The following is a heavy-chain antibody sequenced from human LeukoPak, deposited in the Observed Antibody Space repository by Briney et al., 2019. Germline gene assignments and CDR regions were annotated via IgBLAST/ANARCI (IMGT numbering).Heavy chain of an antibody. D-gene: IGHD4-11*01. CDR3: ARDVHYSNYEGIGY. Sequence: GGSLRLSCAASEFTFSDYGMHWVRQAPGKGLEWVALISYDGSNKYYADSVKGRFTISRDNSKNTLYLQMNSLRAEDTAVYYCARDVHYSNYEGIGYWGQGTLVTVSS. CDR2: ISYDGSNK. V-gene: IGHV3-30*03. CDR1: EFTFSDYG. J-gene: IGHJ4*02.